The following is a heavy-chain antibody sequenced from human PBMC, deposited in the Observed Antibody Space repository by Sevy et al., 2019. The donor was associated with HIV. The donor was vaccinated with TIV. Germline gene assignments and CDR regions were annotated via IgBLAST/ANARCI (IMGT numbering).Heavy chain of an antibody. V-gene: IGHV3-74*01. J-gene: IGHJ4*02. CDR3: ARRTAASSGYYYLDY. Sequence: GGSLRLSCTASGFTLSSYWMHWVRQVPGKGLVWVSRINSDGTTIRYSDSVKGRFTISRDNAKNTLYLQMNSLRAEDTAGYYCARRTAASSGYYYLDYWGRGILVTVSS. CDR1: GFTLSSYW. CDR2: INSDGTTI. D-gene: IGHD3-22*01.